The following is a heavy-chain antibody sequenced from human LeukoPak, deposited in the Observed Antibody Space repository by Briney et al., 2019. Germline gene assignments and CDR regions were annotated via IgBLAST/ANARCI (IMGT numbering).Heavy chain of an antibody. J-gene: IGHJ4*02. CDR2: IRSKANSYAT. V-gene: IGHV3-73*01. Sequence: GGSLKLSRAASGFTLSGSAMHWVRQASGKGLEWVGRIRSKANSYATAYAGSVKGRFTITRDDSKNTAYLQMNSLKTEDTAVYYCTRGYQLPGFDYWGQGTLVTVSP. CDR3: TRGYQLPGFDY. CDR1: GFTLSGSA. D-gene: IGHD2-2*01.